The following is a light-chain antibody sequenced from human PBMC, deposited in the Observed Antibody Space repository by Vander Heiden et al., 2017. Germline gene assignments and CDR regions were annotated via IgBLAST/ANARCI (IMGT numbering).Light chain of an antibody. V-gene: IGLV2-14*03. Sequence: QSALTQPASVSGSPGQSITISCTGTSSDVGAYNYVSWYQQHPGKAPKLRSYDVSNRPSGVSNRFSGSKSGNTAYLTISGLQAEDEADYYGSSYTSSSPHVGWGGGTKLTVL. CDR3: SSYTSSSPHVG. J-gene: IGLJ2*01. CDR2: DVS. CDR1: SSDVGAYNY.